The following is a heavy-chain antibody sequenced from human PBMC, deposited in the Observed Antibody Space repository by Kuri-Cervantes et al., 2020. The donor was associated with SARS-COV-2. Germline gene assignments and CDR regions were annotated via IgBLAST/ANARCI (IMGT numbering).Heavy chain of an antibody. CDR2: IKSKTDGGTT. J-gene: IGHJ6*02. D-gene: IGHD5-12*01. CDR3: ARAGTASGYDQYYYYYYGMDV. V-gene: IGHV3-15*07. CDR1: GFTFSNAW. Sequence: GGSLRLCCAASGFTFSNAWMNWVRQAPGKGLEWVGRIKSKTDGGTTDYAAPVKGRFTISRDDSKNTLYLQMNSLKTEDTAVYYCARAGTASGYDQYYYYYYGMDVWGQGTTVTVSS.